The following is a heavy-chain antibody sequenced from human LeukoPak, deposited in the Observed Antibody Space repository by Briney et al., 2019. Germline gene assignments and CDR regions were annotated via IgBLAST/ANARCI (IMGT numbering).Heavy chain of an antibody. V-gene: IGHV4-4*07. CDR1: GGSISSYY. CDR2: IYTSGST. Sequence: SETLSLTCTVSGGSISSYYWSWIRQPAGKGLERIGRIYTSGSTNYNPSLKSRVTMSVDTSKNQFSLKLSSVTAADTAVYYCARVSIGVVPAAWDAFDIWGQGTMVTVSS. J-gene: IGHJ3*02. D-gene: IGHD2-2*01. CDR3: ARVSIGVVPAAWDAFDI.